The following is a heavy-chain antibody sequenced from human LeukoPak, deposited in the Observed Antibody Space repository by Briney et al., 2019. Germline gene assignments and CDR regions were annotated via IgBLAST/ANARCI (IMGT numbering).Heavy chain of an antibody. Sequence: SETLSLTCAVYGGSFSGYYWSWIRQPPGKGLEWIGEINHSGSTNYNPSLKSRVTISVDRSKNQFSLKLSSVTAADTAVYYCARDSGWPYYFDYWGQGTLVTVSS. CDR1: GGSFSGYY. V-gene: IGHV4-34*01. J-gene: IGHJ4*02. CDR2: INHSGST. D-gene: IGHD5-12*01. CDR3: ARDSGWPYYFDY.